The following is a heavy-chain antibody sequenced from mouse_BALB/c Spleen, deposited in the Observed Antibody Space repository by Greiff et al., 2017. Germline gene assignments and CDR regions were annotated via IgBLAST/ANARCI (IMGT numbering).Heavy chain of an antibody. CDR3: ARNGRLRDPYYAMDY. CDR2: IWSGGST. V-gene: IGHV2-2*02. Sequence: QVQLKESGPGLVQPSQSLSITCTVSGFSLTSYGVHWVRQSPGKGLEWLGVIWSGGSTDYNAAFISRLSISKDNSKSQVFFKMNSLQANDTAIYYCARNGRLRDPYYAMDYWGQGTSVTVSS. CDR1: GFSLTSYG. D-gene: IGHD2-2*01. J-gene: IGHJ4*01.